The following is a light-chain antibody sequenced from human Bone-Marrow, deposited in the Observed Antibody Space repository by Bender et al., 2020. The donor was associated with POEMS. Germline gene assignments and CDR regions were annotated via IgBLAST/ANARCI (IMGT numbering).Light chain of an antibody. CDR2: SNY. V-gene: IGLV1-44*01. J-gene: IGLJ2*01. Sequence: QSVLTQPPSASGTPGQSVIISCSGSNSNIGSNTVNWYQQLPGSAPKLLIYSNYHRPSGVPDRFSGSKSGTSASLAISGLQSEDEADYYCSAWDDSLNAVLFGGGTKLTVL. CDR3: SAWDDSLNAVL. CDR1: NSNIGSNT.